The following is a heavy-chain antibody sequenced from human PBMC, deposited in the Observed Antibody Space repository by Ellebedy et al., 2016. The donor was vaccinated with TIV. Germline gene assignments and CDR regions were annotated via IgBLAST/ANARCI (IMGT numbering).Heavy chain of an antibody. CDR3: ARDLRITARDYYLDY. J-gene: IGHJ4*02. D-gene: IGHD6-6*01. CDR1: GFTFDDYA. V-gene: IGHV3-9*01. CDR2: ISWNSGTT. Sequence: SLKISCAASGFTFDDYAVHWVRQAPGKGLEWVSGISWNSGTTDYADFVKGRFTISRDNAKNSLYLQMNRLRADDTAFYYCARDLRITARDYYLDYWGQGTLVTVSS.